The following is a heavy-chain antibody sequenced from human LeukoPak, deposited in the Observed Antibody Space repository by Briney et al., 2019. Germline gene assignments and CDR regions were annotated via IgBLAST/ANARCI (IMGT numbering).Heavy chain of an antibody. CDR2: ISYDGSNK. J-gene: IGHJ1*01. D-gene: IGHD1-26*01. CDR3: ARHGSLRGSLHL. V-gene: IGHV3-30-3*01. Sequence: AVISYDGSNKYYADSVKGRFTISRDNSKNTLYLQMNSLRAEDTAVYYCARHGSLRGSLHLWGQGTQVTVSS.